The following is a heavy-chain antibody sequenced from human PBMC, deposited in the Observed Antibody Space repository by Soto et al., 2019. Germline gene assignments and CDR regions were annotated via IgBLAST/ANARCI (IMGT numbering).Heavy chain of an antibody. CDR1: GDSVSSNSAG. V-gene: IGHV6-1*01. D-gene: IGHD6-6*01. CDR2: TYYRSKWYN. CDR3: ARGVTSIAARPPPNNWFDP. J-gene: IGHJ5*02. Sequence: PSQTLSLTCAISGDSVSSNSAGWNLIRQSPSRGLEWLGRTYYRSKWYNDYAVSVKSRITINPDTSKNQFSLQLNSVTPEDTAVYYCARGVTSIAARPPPNNWFDPWGQGTLVTVSS.